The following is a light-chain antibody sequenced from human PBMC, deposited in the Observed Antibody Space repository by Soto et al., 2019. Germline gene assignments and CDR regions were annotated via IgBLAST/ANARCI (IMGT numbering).Light chain of an antibody. CDR3: RTYTSSSTYV. V-gene: IGLV2-14*01. Sequence: QSALTQPASVSGSPGQSITISCTGTSSDVGGYNYVSWYQQHPGKAPKLMIYDVSNRPSWVSNRFSGSKSGNTASLTISGVQAEDEADYYCRTYTSSSTYVFGTGTKLSVL. CDR1: SSDVGGYNY. CDR2: DVS. J-gene: IGLJ1*01.